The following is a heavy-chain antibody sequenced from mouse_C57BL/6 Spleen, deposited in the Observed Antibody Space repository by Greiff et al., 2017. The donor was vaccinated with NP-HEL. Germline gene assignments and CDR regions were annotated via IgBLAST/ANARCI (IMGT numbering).Heavy chain of an antibody. CDR3: ARDITTVAPFDY. CDR1: GYTFTSYW. Sequence: QVQLQQPGAELVKPGASVKLSCKASGYTFTSYWMHWVKQRPGQGLEWIGIIHPISGSTNYNEKFKSKATLTVDKSSSTAYMQLSSLTTEDSAVYDCARDITTVAPFDYWGQGTTRTVSS. J-gene: IGHJ2*01. CDR2: IHPISGST. D-gene: IGHD1-1*01. V-gene: IGHV1-64*01.